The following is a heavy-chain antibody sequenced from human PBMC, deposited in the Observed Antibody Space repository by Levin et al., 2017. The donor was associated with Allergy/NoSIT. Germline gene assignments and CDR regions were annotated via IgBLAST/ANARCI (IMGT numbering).Heavy chain of an antibody. V-gene: IGHV4-59*01. Sequence: RSSETLSLTCTVSGGSISSYYWSWIRQPPGKGLEWIGYIYYSGSTNYNPSLKSRVTISVDTSKNQFSLKLSSVTAADTAVYYCARLVPGSQDWFDPWGQGTLVTVSS. CDR2: IYYSGST. CDR3: ARLVPGSQDWFDP. D-gene: IGHD6-19*01. J-gene: IGHJ5*02. CDR1: GGSISSYY.